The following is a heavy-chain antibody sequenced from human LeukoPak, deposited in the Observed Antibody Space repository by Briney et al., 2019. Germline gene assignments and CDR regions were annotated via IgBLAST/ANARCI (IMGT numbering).Heavy chain of an antibody. V-gene: IGHV4-4*07. D-gene: IGHD4-17*01. CDR1: GGSISSYY. CDR3: ARVSVTKPHFDY. Sequence: SETLSLTCTVSGGSISSYYWSWIRQPAGKGLEWIGRIYTSGSTNYNPSLKSRVTMSVGTSKNQFSLKLSSVTAADTAVYYCARVSVTKPHFDYWGQGTLVTVSS. J-gene: IGHJ4*02. CDR2: IYTSGST.